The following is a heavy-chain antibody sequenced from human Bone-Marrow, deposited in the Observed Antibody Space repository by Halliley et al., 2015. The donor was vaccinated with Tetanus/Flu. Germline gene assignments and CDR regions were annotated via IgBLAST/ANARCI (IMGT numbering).Heavy chain of an antibody. CDR2: SDSGPP. Sequence: SDSGPPKYNPSPQGRVTISVHMSKNQFSLNLTSVTAADTAVYYCARRYDFWSGYFRTYGLDVWGQGTTVTVSS. J-gene: IGHJ6*01. V-gene: IGHV4-61*07. CDR3: ARRYDFWSGYFRTYGLDV. D-gene: IGHD3-3*01.